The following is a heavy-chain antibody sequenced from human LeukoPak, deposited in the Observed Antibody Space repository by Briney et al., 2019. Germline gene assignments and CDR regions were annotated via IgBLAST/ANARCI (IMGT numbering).Heavy chain of an antibody. D-gene: IGHD6-19*01. CDR3: AGRRSSGSGRFAFDI. CDR1: GFTFDDYG. Sequence: PGGSLRLSCAASGFTFDDYGMSWVRQAPGKGLEWVSGIHWNGGSTGYADSVKGRFTISRDNAKNSLYLQMNSLRAEDTALYHCAGRRSSGSGRFAFDIWGQGTMVTVSS. J-gene: IGHJ3*02. CDR2: IHWNGGST. V-gene: IGHV3-20*01.